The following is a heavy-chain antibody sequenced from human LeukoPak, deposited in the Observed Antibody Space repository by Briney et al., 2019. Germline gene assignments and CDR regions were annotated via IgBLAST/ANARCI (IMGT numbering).Heavy chain of an antibody. J-gene: IGHJ6*02. Sequence: GGSLRLSCSASGFTLSSYWMHWVRQAPGKGLEWLGRIKSKSDGGTTDYAAPVKGKFTISRDDSKNTLYLQMNSLKTEDTAVYYCTADLQGSYAMDVWGQGTTVTVSS. CDR2: IKSKSDGGTT. CDR3: TADLQGSYAMDV. CDR1: GFTLSSYW. V-gene: IGHV3-15*01.